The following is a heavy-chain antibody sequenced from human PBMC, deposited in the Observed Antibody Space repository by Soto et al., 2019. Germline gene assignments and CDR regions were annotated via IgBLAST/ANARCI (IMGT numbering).Heavy chain of an antibody. CDR3: TTDWGQLWLPFDY. CDR1: GFTFSNAW. CDR2: IKSKTDGGTT. Sequence: PVGSLRLSCAASGFTFSNAWMSWVRQAPGKGLEWVGRIKSKTDGGTTDYAAPVKGRFTISRDDSKNTLYLQMNSLKTEDTAVYYCTTDWGQLWLPFDYWGQGTLVTVSS. D-gene: IGHD5-18*01. J-gene: IGHJ4*02. V-gene: IGHV3-15*01.